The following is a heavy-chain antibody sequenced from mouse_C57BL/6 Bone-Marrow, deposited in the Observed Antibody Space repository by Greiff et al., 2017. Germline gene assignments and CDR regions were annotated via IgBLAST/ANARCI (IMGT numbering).Heavy chain of an antibody. J-gene: IGHJ2*01. CDR3: ARDLGGY. CDR1: GFTFSSYA. Sequence: EVMLVESGGGLVKPGGSLKLSCAASGFTFSSYAMSWVRQTPEKRLEWVATMSDGGSYTYYPDTVKGRFTISRDNAKNNLYLQMSHLKSEDTAMYYCARDLGGYWGQGTTLTVSS. D-gene: IGHD1-1*02. V-gene: IGHV5-4*01. CDR2: MSDGGSYT.